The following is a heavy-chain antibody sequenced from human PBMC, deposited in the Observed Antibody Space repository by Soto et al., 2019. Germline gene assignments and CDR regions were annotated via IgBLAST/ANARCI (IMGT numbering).Heavy chain of an antibody. J-gene: IGHJ4*02. Sequence: GGSLRLSCAASGFTFSSYGMHWVRQAPGKGLEWVAVISYDGSNKYYADSVKGRFTISRDNSKNTLYLQMNSLRAEDTAVYYCAKDSSPTIAAAGRELNYWGQGTLVTVSS. CDR1: GFTFSSYG. V-gene: IGHV3-30*18. CDR3: AKDSSPTIAAAGRELNY. CDR2: ISYDGSNK. D-gene: IGHD6-13*01.